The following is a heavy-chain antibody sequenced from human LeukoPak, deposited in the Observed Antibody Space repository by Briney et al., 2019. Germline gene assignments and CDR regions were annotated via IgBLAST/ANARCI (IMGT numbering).Heavy chain of an antibody. Sequence: GESLKISCKGSGYSLTSYWIGWVRQMPGKGLEWMGIIYPGDSDTRYSPSFQGQVTNSADKSISTAYLQWSSLKASDTAMYYCARSTTVTSFDYWGQGTLVTVSS. CDR2: IYPGDSDT. D-gene: IGHD4-17*01. CDR1: GYSLTSYW. J-gene: IGHJ4*02. CDR3: ARSTTVTSFDY. V-gene: IGHV5-51*01.